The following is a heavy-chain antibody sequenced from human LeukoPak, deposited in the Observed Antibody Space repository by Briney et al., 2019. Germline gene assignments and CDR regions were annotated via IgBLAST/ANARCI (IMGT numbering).Heavy chain of an antibody. CDR1: GGSISSGGYY. V-gene: IGHV4-31*03. D-gene: IGHD3-10*01. CDR3: ARDSLLSNAFDI. J-gene: IGHJ3*02. CDR2: IYYSGST. Sequence: SETLSLTCTVSGGSISSGGYYWSWIRQHPGKGLEWIGYIYYSGSTYYNPSLKGRVTISVDTSKNQFSLKLSSVTAADTAVYYCARDSLLSNAFDIWGQGTMVTVSS.